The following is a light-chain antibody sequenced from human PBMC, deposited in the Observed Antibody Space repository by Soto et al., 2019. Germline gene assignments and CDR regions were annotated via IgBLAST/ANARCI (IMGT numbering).Light chain of an antibody. Sequence: EIVLTQSPGTLSLSPWERATLSCRASQSVSNNYLAWYRQKPGQAPRLLIYGASSRATGIPDRFSGSGSGTDFTLTISRLEPEDFAVYYCQQYGSSPRTFGQGTKVDIK. CDR1: QSVSNNY. CDR2: GAS. J-gene: IGKJ1*01. CDR3: QQYGSSPRT. V-gene: IGKV3-20*01.